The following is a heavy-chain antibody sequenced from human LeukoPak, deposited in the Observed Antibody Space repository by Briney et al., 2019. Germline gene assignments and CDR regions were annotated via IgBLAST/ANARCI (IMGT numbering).Heavy chain of an antibody. V-gene: IGHV3-21*01. D-gene: IGHD4-11*01. CDR2: ISSSSSYI. Sequence: PGRSLRLSCAASGFTFSSYGMNWVRQAPGKGLEWVSSISSSSSYIYDADSVKGRFTISRDNAKKSLYLQMNSLRAEDTAVYYCARGYSNYGYVFDVWGQGTMVTVSS. CDR1: GFTFSSYG. CDR3: ARGYSNYGYVFDV. J-gene: IGHJ3*01.